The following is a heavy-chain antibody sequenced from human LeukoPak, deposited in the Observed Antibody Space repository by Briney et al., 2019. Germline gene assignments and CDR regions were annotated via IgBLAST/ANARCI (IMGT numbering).Heavy chain of an antibody. CDR2: ISYDGSNK. J-gene: IGHJ5*02. CDR1: GFTFSSYA. D-gene: IGHD1-26*01. V-gene: IGHV3-30*04. CDR3: ARAQWEWELLTYNWFDH. Sequence: GGSLRLSCAASGFTFSSYAMHWVRQAPGKGLEWVAVISYDGSNKYYADSVKGRFTISRDNSKNTLYLQMNSLRAEDTAVYYCARAQWEWELLTYNWFDHWGQGTLVTVSS.